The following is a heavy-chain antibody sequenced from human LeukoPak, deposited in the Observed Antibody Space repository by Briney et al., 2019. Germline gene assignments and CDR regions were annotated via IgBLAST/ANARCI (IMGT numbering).Heavy chain of an antibody. V-gene: IGHV3-21*04. CDR3: ARRQWLIALGY. D-gene: IGHD6-19*01. Sequence: GGSLRLSCAASGFSFSIYSMSWVRQAPGKGLEWVSSISSRSGYIYYAGSVKGRFTISRDNAKNSLYLQMNSLRAEDTAVYYCARRQWLIALGYWGQGTLITVSS. CDR2: ISSRSGYI. J-gene: IGHJ4*02. CDR1: GFSFSIYS.